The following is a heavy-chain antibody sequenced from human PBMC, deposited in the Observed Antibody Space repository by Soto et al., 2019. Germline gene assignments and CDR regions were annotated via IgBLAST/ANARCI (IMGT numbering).Heavy chain of an antibody. Sequence: PSETLSLTCTVSGGSVSSGSYYWSWIRQPPGKGLEWIGYIYYSGTTHYNPSLKSRVTISVDTSKKQFSLKLTSVTAADTAVYYCARDRTGDPKFFDYWGRGTLVTVSS. CDR2: IYYSGTT. CDR3: ARDRTGDPKFFDY. V-gene: IGHV4-61*01. D-gene: IGHD1-1*01. J-gene: IGHJ4*02. CDR1: GGSVSSGSYY.